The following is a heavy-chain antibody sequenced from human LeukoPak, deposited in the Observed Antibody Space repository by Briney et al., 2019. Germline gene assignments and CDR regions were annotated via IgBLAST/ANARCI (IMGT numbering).Heavy chain of an antibody. V-gene: IGHV3-53*01. CDR1: GFTVSGNY. D-gene: IGHD3-22*01. J-gene: IGHJ5*02. CDR2: LYSDGTT. CDR3: AREHWAHYASSGYFDL. Sequence: GGSLRLSCVASGFTVSGNYMAWVRQAPGKGPEWVSVLYSDGTTYYADSVKGRFSISSDTSKNTVYLQMKSLRADDTAVYYCAREHWAHYASSGYFDLWGQGTLVIVSS.